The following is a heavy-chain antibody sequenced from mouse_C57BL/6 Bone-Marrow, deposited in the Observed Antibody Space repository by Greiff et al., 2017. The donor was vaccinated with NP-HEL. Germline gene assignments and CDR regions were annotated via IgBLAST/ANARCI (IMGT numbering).Heavy chain of an antibody. V-gene: IGHV5-16*01. Sequence: EVKVVESEGGLVQPGSSMKLSCTASGFTFSDYYMAWVRQVPEKGLEWVANINYDGSSTYYLDSLKSRFIISRDNAKNILYLQMSSLKSEDTATYYCAREGGTFYYFDYWGQGTTLTVSS. CDR2: INYDGSST. J-gene: IGHJ2*01. CDR3: AREGGTFYYFDY. CDR1: GFTFSDYY.